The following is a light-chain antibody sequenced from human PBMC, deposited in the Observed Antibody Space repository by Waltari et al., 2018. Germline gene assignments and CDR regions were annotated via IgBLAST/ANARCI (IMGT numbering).Light chain of an antibody. V-gene: IGKV3-20*01. Sequence: EIVLTQSPGTLSLSPVERATLSCRASQSVGRSLAWYQQKPGQAPRLLIYGASNRATGIPDRFSGSGFATDFSLTISRLEPEDFAVYYCQKFESLPATFGQGTKVEIK. J-gene: IGKJ1*01. CDR2: GAS. CDR1: QSVGRS. CDR3: QKFESLPAT.